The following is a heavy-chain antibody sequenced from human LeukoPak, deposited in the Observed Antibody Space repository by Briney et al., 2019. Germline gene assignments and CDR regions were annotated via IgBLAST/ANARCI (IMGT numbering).Heavy chain of an antibody. CDR3: ARDDVPYRGTYTPFDV. CDR1: GASISSYY. Sequence: SETLSLTCTVSGASISSYYWSWVRQPAGKGLEWIGRIYISGTTKHNPSLKSRVTMSVDTSKNQFSLRLTSVTAADTAVYFCARDDVPYRGTYTPFDVWGQGTLVTVSS. V-gene: IGHV4-4*07. CDR2: IYISGTT. D-gene: IGHD3-10*02. J-gene: IGHJ4*02.